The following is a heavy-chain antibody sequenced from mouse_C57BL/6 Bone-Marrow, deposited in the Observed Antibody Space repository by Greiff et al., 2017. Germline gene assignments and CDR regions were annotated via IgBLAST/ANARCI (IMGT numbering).Heavy chain of an antibody. D-gene: IGHD2-4*01. J-gene: IGHJ3*01. CDR2: IYPRSGNT. V-gene: IGHV1-81*01. CDR1: GYTFTSYG. Sequence: QVQLQQSGAELARPGASVKLSCKASGYTFTSYGISWVKQRTGQGLEWIGEIYPRSGNTYYNEKFKGKATLTADKSSSTAYMELRSLTSEDSAVYFCARSLFYYDFFAYWGQGTLVTVSA. CDR3: ARSLFYYDFFAY.